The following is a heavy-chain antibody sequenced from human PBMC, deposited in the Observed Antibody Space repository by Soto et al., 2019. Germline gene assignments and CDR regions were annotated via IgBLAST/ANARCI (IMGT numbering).Heavy chain of an antibody. D-gene: IGHD3-10*01. V-gene: IGHV4-39*01. J-gene: IGHJ6*02. CDR3: VRQGFGRLHGLVDV. Sequence: SETLSLTCAVSGASITTDSYYWTWIRQTPGRGLEWIGTLYYTGSTYYNPSLNSRVTISTSTSKNQVSLRLTSMTPADTAVYYCVRQGFGRLHGLVDVWGQRTTVTVSS. CDR1: GASITTDSYY. CDR2: LYYTGST.